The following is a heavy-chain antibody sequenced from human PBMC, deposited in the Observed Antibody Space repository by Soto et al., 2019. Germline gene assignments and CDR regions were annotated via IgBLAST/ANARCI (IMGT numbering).Heavy chain of an antibody. CDR3: ARGPEIWFGELSNWLDP. CDR2: IYHSGST. V-gene: IGHV4-30-2*01. Sequence: PSETLSLTCAVSGGSISSGGYSWSWIRQPPGKGLEWIGYIYHSGSTYYNPSLKSRVTISVDRSKNQFSLKLSSVTAADTAVYYCARGPEIWFGELSNWLDPWGQGTLVTVSS. D-gene: IGHD3-10*01. CDR1: GGSISSGGYS. J-gene: IGHJ5*02.